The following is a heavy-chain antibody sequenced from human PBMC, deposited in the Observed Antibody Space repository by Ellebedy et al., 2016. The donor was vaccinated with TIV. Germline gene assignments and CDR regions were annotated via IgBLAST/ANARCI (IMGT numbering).Heavy chain of an antibody. V-gene: IGHV1-3*01. CDR1: GYTFTTYA. D-gene: IGHD3-22*01. Sequence: AASVKVSCKASGYTFTTYAMHWVRQAPGQRLEWMGWINARTGNTKYSQKFQGRVTITRDTSASTAYMELSSLRSEDTAVYYCASLYRVNDSSGSNWFDPWGQGTLVTVSS. CDR2: INARTGNT. J-gene: IGHJ5*02. CDR3: ASLYRVNDSSGSNWFDP.